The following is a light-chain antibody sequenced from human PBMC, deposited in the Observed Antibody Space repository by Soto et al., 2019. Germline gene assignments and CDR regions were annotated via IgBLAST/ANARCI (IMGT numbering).Light chain of an antibody. CDR2: GAS. CDR1: QSVSSSF. Sequence: EIVLTQSPGTLSLSPGERATLSCRASQSVSSSFLAWYQQKPGQAPRLLIYGASSRATGIPDRFSGSGSGTDLTLTISRLELEDFAVYYCQQYDSSPWTFGQGTKVEIK. CDR3: QQYDSSPWT. V-gene: IGKV3-20*01. J-gene: IGKJ1*01.